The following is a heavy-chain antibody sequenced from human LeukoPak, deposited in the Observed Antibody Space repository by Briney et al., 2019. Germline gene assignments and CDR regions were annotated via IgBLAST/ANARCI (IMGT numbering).Heavy chain of an antibody. CDR2: INPNSGDT. Sequence: ASVKVSCKASGYIFTGYYMHWVRQAPGQGLEWMGWINPNSGDTNYAQKFQGRVTMTRDTSISTAYMELSRLRSDDAAVYYCARRFYYAMDVRGQGTTVTVSS. J-gene: IGHJ6*02. CDR1: GYIFTGYY. V-gene: IGHV1-2*02. D-gene: IGHD3-16*01. CDR3: ARRFYYAMDV.